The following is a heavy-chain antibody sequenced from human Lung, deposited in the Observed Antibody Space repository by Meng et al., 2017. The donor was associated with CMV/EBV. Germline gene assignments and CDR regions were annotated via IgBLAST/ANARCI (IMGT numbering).Heavy chain of an antibody. V-gene: IGHV4-59*01. D-gene: IGHD1-1*01. CDR2: IYYSGST. CDR3: ARFSATGAYYYGMDV. J-gene: IGHJ6*02. Sequence: SETLSLTCTASGASISSYYWSWIRQPPGRGLEYIGFIYYSGSTNYNPSLRRPVIISIDTSKNQFSLKLSSVTTADTAVYYCARFSATGAYYYGMDVWGQGTTVTGSS. CDR1: GASISSYY.